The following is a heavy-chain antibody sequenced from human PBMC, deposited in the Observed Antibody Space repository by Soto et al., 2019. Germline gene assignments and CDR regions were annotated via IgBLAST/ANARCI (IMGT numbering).Heavy chain of an antibody. Sequence: ASVKVSCKASDYTFTSYGISWVRQAPGQGFEWMGWISAYNGSTSYAQKFQGRVTMTRDTSTSTVYMELSSLRSEDTAVYYCAREFGELNWFDPWGQGTLVTVSS. D-gene: IGHD3-10*01. CDR3: AREFGELNWFDP. J-gene: IGHJ5*02. CDR1: DYTFTSYG. CDR2: ISAYNGST. V-gene: IGHV1-18*01.